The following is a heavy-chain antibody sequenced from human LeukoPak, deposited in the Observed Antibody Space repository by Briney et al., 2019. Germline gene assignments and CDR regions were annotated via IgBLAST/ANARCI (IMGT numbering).Heavy chain of an antibody. CDR2: INHSGST. D-gene: IGHD4-23*01. Sequence: SETLSLTCAVYGRSFSGYYWSWIRQPPGKGLEWIGEINHSGSTNYNPSLKSRVTISVDTSKNQFSLKLSSVTAADTAVYYCARHPGGNSVFWFDYWGQGTLVTVSS. CDR1: GRSFSGYY. CDR3: ARHPGGNSVFWFDY. J-gene: IGHJ4*02. V-gene: IGHV4-34*01.